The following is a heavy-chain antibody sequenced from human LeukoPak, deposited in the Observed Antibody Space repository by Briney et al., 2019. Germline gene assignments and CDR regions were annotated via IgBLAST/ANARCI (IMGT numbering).Heavy chain of an antibody. V-gene: IGHV3-15*07. CDR1: GFTFSNAW. CDR2: IKSKTDGGTT. CDR3: TTDVYSGGWYPLHYYYYYGMDV. Sequence: GGSLRLSCAASGFTFSNAWMNWVRQAPGKGLEWVGRIKSKTDGGTTDYAAPVKGRFTISRDDSKNTLYLQMNSLKTEDTAVYYCTTDVYSGGWYPLHYYYYYGMDVWGQGTTVTVSS. J-gene: IGHJ6*02. D-gene: IGHD6-19*01.